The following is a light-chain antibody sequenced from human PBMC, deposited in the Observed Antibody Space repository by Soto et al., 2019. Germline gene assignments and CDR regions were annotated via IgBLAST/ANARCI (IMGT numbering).Light chain of an antibody. J-gene: IGKJ4*01. CDR1: QSVSSSF. CDR3: QQYGSSPPLS. Sequence: EIVLTQSPGTLSLSPGERATLSCRASQSVSSSFLAWYQHKPGQAPRLLIYGASSRTTGIPDRFSGSGSGTDFTLTISSLEPEDFAVYYCQQYGSSPPLSFGGGTKVEIK. CDR2: GAS. V-gene: IGKV3-20*01.